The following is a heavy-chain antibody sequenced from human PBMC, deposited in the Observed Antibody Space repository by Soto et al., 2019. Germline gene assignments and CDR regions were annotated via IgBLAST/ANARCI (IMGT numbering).Heavy chain of an antibody. D-gene: IGHD6-19*01. Sequence: ASVKVSCKASGDTFDTFAITWVRQAPGQGLEWMGWISAYNGNTNYAQKLQGRVTMTTDTSTSTAYMELRSLRSDDTAVYYCARTDAAYSSGWYYYYYGMDVWGQGTTVTVSS. J-gene: IGHJ6*02. CDR3: ARTDAAYSSGWYYYYYGMDV. CDR1: GDTFDTFA. CDR2: ISAYNGNT. V-gene: IGHV1-18*01.